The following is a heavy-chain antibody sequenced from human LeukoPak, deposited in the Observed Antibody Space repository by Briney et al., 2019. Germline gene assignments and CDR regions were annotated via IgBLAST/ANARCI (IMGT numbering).Heavy chain of an antibody. V-gene: IGHV5-51*01. CDR1: GYSFTNYW. D-gene: IGHD3-22*01. CDR2: IYPGDSDT. Sequence: GESLKISCQASGYSFTNYWIGWVRQMPGKGLEWMGIIYPGDSDTRYSPSFQGQVTITADKSITTAYLQWSSLKASDTAIYYCARQDSSRYDYWGQGTLVTVSS. J-gene: IGHJ4*02. CDR3: ARQDSSRYDY.